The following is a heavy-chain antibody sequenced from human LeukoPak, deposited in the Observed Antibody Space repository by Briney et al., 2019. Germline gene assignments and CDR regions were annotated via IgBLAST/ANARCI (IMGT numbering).Heavy chain of an antibody. J-gene: IGHJ4*02. CDR2: INPTSGST. V-gene: IGHV1-46*01. D-gene: IGHD1-26*01. CDR3: ARGWELLLDY. CDR1: GYTFTSYY. Sequence: ASVKVSCKASGYTFTSYYIHWVRQAPGQGLEWMGIINPTSGSTTYAQRFQGRVTITRNTSISTAYMELSSLRSEDTAVYYCARGWELLLDYWGQGTLVTVSS.